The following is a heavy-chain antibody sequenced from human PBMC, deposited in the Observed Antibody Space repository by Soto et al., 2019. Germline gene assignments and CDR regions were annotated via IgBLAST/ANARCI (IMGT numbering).Heavy chain of an antibody. CDR1: GSSFSSYG. V-gene: IGHV3-33*03. D-gene: IGHD1-26*01. Sequence: AGGSLRLSCAASGSSFSSYGMHWVRQAPGKGLDWVAVIWYDGSNKYYAESVKGRFTISRDNSKNTLYVQMNSLTVEDTAVYYCARAQYTGSYFDACDVWGQGTMVTVSS. CDR2: IWYDGSNK. CDR3: ARAQYTGSYFDACDV. J-gene: IGHJ3*01.